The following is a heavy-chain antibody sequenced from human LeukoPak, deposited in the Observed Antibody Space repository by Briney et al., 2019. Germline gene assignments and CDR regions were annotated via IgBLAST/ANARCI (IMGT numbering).Heavy chain of an antibody. D-gene: IGHD1-7*01. J-gene: IGHJ4*02. CDR1: GYTFTSYD. CDR2: MNPNSGNT. CDR3: ARGPTWNYVVPLDY. Sequence: AASVKVSCKASGYTFTSYDINWVRQAPGQGREWMRWMNPNSGNTGYAQKFQGRVTMTRNTSISTAYMELGSLRSEDTAVYYCARGPTWNYVVPLDYWGQGALVTVSS. V-gene: IGHV1-8*01.